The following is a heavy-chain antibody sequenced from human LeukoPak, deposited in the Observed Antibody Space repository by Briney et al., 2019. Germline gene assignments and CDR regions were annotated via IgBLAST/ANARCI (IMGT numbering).Heavy chain of an antibody. Sequence: PGGSLRLSCAASGFTFSTHVVHWVRQAPGKGLEWLAVISFDGTSKYYADSVQGRFTISRDNSKNTLFLQMSRLRAEDTSLYYCVRDRGADAFDLWGQGTLVTVSS. J-gene: IGHJ4*02. V-gene: IGHV3-30*03. CDR2: ISFDGTSK. D-gene: IGHD5-24*01. CDR1: GFTFSTHV. CDR3: VRDRGADAFDL.